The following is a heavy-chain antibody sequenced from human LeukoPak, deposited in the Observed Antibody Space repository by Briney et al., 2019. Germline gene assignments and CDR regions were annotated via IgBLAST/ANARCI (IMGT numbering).Heavy chain of an antibody. Sequence: GGSLRLSCAASGFTFDDYAMYWVRQAPGKGLEWVSYISDGGKTKYYADSVKGRFTISRDNAKNSLYLQMNSLRAEDTAVYYCARDYSGWSLDPWGQGTLVTVSS. J-gene: IGHJ5*02. CDR3: ARDYSGWSLDP. D-gene: IGHD5-12*01. V-gene: IGHV3-48*03. CDR1: GFTFDDYA. CDR2: ISDGGKTK.